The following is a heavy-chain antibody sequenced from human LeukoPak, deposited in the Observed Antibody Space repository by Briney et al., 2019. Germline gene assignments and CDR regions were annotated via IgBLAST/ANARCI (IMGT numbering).Heavy chain of an antibody. CDR2: ISSSSSTI. Sequence: GGSLRLSCAASGFTFSSYSMNWVRQAPGKGLEWVSYISSSSSTIYYADSVKGRFTISRDNAKNSLYLQMNSLRAEDTAVYYCARGVVGAIVLEHAFDIWGQGTMVTVSS. CDR1: GFTFSSYS. D-gene: IGHD1-26*01. V-gene: IGHV3-48*01. CDR3: ARGVVGAIVLEHAFDI. J-gene: IGHJ3*02.